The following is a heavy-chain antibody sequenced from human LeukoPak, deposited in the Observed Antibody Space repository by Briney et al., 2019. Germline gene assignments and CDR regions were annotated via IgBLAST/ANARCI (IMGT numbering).Heavy chain of an antibody. J-gene: IGHJ4*02. CDR2: ISGSGGGT. CDR3: ANRLDSFDY. Sequence: GGSLRLSCAASGFTFSSNAMSWVRQAPGKGLEWVSSISGSGGGTYYADSVKGRFTISRDNPKNTLYLQMNSLRAEDTAVSYCANRLDSFDYWGQGTLVTVSS. D-gene: IGHD3-9*01. V-gene: IGHV3-23*01. CDR1: GFTFSSNA.